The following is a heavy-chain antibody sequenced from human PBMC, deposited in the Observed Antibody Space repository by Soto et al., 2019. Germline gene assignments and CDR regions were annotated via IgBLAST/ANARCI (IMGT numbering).Heavy chain of an antibody. CDR2: IYHSGST. Sequence: QLQLQESGSGLVKPSQTLSLTCAVSGGSISSGGYFWSWIRQPPGKGLEWIGYIYHSGSTYYNPSLKSRVSISVDRSNNQFSLKLSSVTAADTAVYYCARVRGSYCGGDCYHPPPNWFDPWGQGTLVTVSS. CDR1: GGSISSGGYF. J-gene: IGHJ5*02. CDR3: ARVRGSYCGGDCYHPPPNWFDP. V-gene: IGHV4-30-2*01. D-gene: IGHD2-21*02.